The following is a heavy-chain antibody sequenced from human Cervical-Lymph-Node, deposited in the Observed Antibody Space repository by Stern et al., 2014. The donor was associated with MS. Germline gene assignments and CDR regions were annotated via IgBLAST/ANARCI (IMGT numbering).Heavy chain of an antibody. CDR2: SNPIFGRA. CDR1: GGTFSSYT. D-gene: IGHD2-15*01. V-gene: IGHV1-69*06. J-gene: IGHJ6*02. Sequence: QVQLVHSGAEVKKPGSSVKVSCKAFGGTFSSYTMSWVRQAPGQGLEWMGRSNPIFGRANYAQKFQDRVTITADKFASTAYMALNSLRSEDTAVYYCAREALLGGNYYALDVWGQGTTVTVSS. CDR3: AREALLGGNYYALDV.